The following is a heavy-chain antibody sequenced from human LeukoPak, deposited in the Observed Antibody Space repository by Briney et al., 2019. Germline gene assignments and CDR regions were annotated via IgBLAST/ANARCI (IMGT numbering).Heavy chain of an antibody. J-gene: IGHJ3*02. V-gene: IGHV1-69*01. Sequence: SVKVSCKASGGTFSSYAISWVRQAPGQGLEWMGGIIPIFGTANYAQKFQGRVTITADESTSTAYMELSSLRSEDTAVYYCARSHVLRYFDWLNLGAFDIWGQGTIVTVSS. CDR2: IIPIFGTA. CDR3: ARSHVLRYFDWLNLGAFDI. D-gene: IGHD3-9*01. CDR1: GGTFSSYA.